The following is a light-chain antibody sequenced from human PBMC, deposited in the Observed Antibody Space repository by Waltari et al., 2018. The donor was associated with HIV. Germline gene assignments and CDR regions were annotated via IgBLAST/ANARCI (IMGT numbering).Light chain of an antibody. Sequence: QSVLTQPPSASGTPGQRVTISCSGSSSNIGRNYVYWYKQLPGTAPKLLIYRNNQRSSGVPDRFSGSKSGTSASLAISGLRSEDEADYYWAAWNDSLSGYVFGTGTKVTV. J-gene: IGLJ1*01. CDR3: AAWNDSLSGYV. CDR2: RNN. V-gene: IGLV1-47*01. CDR1: SSNIGRNY.